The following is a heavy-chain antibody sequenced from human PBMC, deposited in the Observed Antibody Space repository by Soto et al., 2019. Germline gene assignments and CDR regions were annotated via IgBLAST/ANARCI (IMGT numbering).Heavy chain of an antibody. J-gene: IGHJ4*02. V-gene: IGHV3-21*01. CDR1: GFSFSSYT. CDR2: ISITGSYI. CDR3: ARGAIRGYSYGHSDY. D-gene: IGHD5-18*01. Sequence: NPGGSLRLSCAASGFSFSSYTMDWVRQAPGKGLQWASSISITGSYIYYADSVKGRFAISRDNAQNSLYLHMNSLRAEDTAVYYCARGAIRGYSYGHSDYWGQGTLVTVSS.